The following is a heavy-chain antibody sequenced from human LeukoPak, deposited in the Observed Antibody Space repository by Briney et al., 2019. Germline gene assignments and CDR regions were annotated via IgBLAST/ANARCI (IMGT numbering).Heavy chain of an antibody. D-gene: IGHD6-13*01. CDR1: GFTFSSTT. CDR3: TKDRRGPAAGTWYFDS. V-gene: IGHV3-23*01. Sequence: GGSLRLSCVASGFTFSSTTMGWVRQAPGRGLEWVSSITAIDGRTYYADSVRGRFTISRDNSKNTVYLQLNSLKAGDTAIYYCTKDRRGPAAGTWYFDSWGQGTLVTVSS. CDR2: ITAIDGRT. J-gene: IGHJ4*02.